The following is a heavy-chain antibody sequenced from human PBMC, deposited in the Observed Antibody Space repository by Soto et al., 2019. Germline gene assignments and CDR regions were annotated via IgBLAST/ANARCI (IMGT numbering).Heavy chain of an antibody. J-gene: IGHJ4*02. CDR3: ARTDGYEIEY. Sequence: GESLKMSCKGSGYSFVSYWIGLVRQMPGKGLEWMGIIYPGDSDTRYSPSFQGQVTISADKSITTVYLQWSSLKASDTAMYYCARTDGYEIEYWGQGTLVTVSS. CDR2: IYPGDSDT. V-gene: IGHV5-51*01. D-gene: IGHD5-12*01. CDR1: GYSFVSYW.